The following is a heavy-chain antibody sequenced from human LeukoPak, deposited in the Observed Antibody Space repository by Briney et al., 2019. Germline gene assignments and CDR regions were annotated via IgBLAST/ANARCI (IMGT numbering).Heavy chain of an antibody. J-gene: IGHJ4*02. CDR3: ARGDPGAY. Sequence: GGSLRLSCAASGFTFGSYWMSWVRQAPGKGLEWVANIKQDGSEKYYVDSVKGRFTISRDNAKNSLYLQMNSLRAEDTAVYYCARGDPGAYWGQGTLVTVSS. D-gene: IGHD2-21*02. CDR2: IKQDGSEK. V-gene: IGHV3-7*01. CDR1: GFTFGSYW.